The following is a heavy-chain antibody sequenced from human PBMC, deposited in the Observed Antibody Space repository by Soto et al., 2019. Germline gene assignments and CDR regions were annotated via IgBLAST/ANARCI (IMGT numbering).Heavy chain of an antibody. V-gene: IGHV6-1*01. CDR2: TYYRSKWYN. Sequence: SQTLSLTCAISGDSVSSNSAAWNWIRQSPSRGLEWLGRTYYRSKWYNDYAVSVKSRITINPDTSKNQFSLQLNSVTPEDTAVYYCARGVYCSSTSCWSYYYYGMDVWGQGTTVTVSS. CDR1: GDSVSSNSAA. J-gene: IGHJ6*02. CDR3: ARGVYCSSTSCWSYYYYGMDV. D-gene: IGHD2-2*01.